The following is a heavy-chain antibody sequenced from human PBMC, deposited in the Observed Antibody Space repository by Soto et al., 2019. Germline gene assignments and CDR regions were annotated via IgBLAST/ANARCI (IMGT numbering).Heavy chain of an antibody. CDR3: AKGDYELGDY. D-gene: IGHD4-17*01. CDR2: ISGSGGST. V-gene: IGHV3-23*01. CDR1: GFTFSSYA. J-gene: IGHJ4*02. Sequence: EVQLLESGGGLVQPGGSLRLSCAASGFTFSSYAMSWVRQAPGKGLEWVSAISGSGGSTYYADSVKGRXTISXDNXXXXXXXXXXXXXXEDTAVYYCAKGDYELGDYWGQGTLVTVSS.